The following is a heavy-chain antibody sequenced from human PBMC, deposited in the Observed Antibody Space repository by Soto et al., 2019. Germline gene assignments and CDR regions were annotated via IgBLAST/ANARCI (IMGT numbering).Heavy chain of an antibody. D-gene: IGHD2-21*02. CDR2: ISGSGYKT. Sequence: EVQLLESGGGFLQPGGSQRLSCVASGFRFNSYAMSWVRQTPDKGLEWVAAISGSGYKTDYAQSVQGRFTISRDNSKNTVYLQMNRLRGDDTAVYFCATGLTLPVRPSFDTWGQGTLLTVSS. V-gene: IGHV3-23*01. CDR1: GFRFNSYA. CDR3: ATGLTLPVRPSFDT. J-gene: IGHJ5*02.